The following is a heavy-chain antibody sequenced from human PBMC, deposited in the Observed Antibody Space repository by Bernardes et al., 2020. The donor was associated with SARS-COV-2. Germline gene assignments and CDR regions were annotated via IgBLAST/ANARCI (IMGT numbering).Heavy chain of an antibody. CDR2: ISRTSRYI. Sequence: GGSLRLSCAASGFIFRTYSMNWVRQAPGKGLEWVSSISRTSRYIYYADSVKGRFTISRDNAKNSLYLQMNSLRAEDTAVYYCARVLRAVTTDDYFDYWGQGTLVTGSS. CDR3: ARVLRAVTTDDYFDY. J-gene: IGHJ4*02. V-gene: IGHV3-21*01. CDR1: GFIFRTYS. D-gene: IGHD4-4*01.